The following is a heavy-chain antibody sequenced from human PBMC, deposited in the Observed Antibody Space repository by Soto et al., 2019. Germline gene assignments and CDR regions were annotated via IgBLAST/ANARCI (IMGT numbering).Heavy chain of an antibody. J-gene: IGHJ4*02. V-gene: IGHV3-30*18. CDR2: ISYDGSNK. CDR3: AKDRDSSGWYGDEYYFDY. Sequence: LRLSCAASGFTFSSYGMHWVRQAPGKGLEWVAVISYDGSNKYYADSVKGRFTISRDNSKNTLYLQMNSLRAEDTAVYYCAKDRDSSGWYGDEYYFDYWGQGTLVTVSS. D-gene: IGHD6-19*01. CDR1: GFTFSSYG.